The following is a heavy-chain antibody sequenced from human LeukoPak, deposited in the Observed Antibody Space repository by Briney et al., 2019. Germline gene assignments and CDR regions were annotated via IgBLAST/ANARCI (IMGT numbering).Heavy chain of an antibody. D-gene: IGHD3-16*01. Sequence: SETLSLTCTVSGGSISSYYWSWIRQPPGKGLEWIGYIYHSGSTNYNPSLKSRVTISVDTSKNQFSLKLSSVTAADTAVYYCARRLYTSSSSEWFDPWGQGTLVTVSS. CDR1: GGSISSYY. CDR3: ARRLYTSSSSEWFDP. CDR2: IYHSGST. V-gene: IGHV4-59*01. J-gene: IGHJ5*02.